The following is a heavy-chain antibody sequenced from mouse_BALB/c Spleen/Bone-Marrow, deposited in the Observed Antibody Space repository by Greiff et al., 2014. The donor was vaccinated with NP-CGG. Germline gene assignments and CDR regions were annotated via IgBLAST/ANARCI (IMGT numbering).Heavy chain of an antibody. J-gene: IGHJ3*01. CDR2: ILPGSGTS. CDR3: ARVLYYGNYDSFAY. CDR1: GYTFSSYW. Sequence: QVQLKESGAELMKPGASVKISCKATGYTFSSYWIEWVKLRPGHGLEWIGEILPGSGTSNYNMKFKGKATFTADTSSNTAYMQLSSLTPEDSAVYYCARVLYYGNYDSFAYWGQGTLVTVSA. V-gene: IGHV1-9*01. D-gene: IGHD2-1*01.